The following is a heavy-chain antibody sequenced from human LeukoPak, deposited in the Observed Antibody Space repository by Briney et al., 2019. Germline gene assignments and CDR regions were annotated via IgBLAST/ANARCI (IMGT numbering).Heavy chain of an antibody. V-gene: IGHV1-46*01. CDR1: GYTFTTYD. D-gene: IGHD2-2*01. CDR3: ARASVPAAMGTG. Sequence: AASVKVSCKTSGYTFTTYDITWVRQAPGQGLEWMGIINPSGGSTSYAQKFQGRVTMTRDTSTSTVYMELSSLRSEDTAVYYCARASVPAAMGTGWGQGTLVTVSS. CDR2: INPSGGST. J-gene: IGHJ4*02.